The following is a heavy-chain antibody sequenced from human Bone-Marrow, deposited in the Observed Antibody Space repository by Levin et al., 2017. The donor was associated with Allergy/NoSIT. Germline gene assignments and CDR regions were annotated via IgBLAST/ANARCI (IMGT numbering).Heavy chain of an antibody. J-gene: IGHJ6*03. CDR2: FYYGGSA. CDR1: GGSITNFY. V-gene: IGHV4-59*01. D-gene: IGHD3-3*01. Sequence: SQTLSLTCTVSGGSITNFYWTWIRQSPGKGLEWIGYFYYGGSAIYNPSLKSRVTISEDTSKNQFSLRVTSVTAADTAVYYCARVGGNSDFWTDYSYNYYMDVWGKGTTVTVSS. CDR3: ARVGGNSDFWTDYSYNYYMDV.